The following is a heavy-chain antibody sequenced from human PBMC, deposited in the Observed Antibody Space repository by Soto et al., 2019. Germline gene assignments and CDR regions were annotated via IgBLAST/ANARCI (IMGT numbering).Heavy chain of an antibody. D-gene: IGHD2-2*01. Sequence: GESLKISCKGSGYSFTSYWIGWVRQMPGKGLEWMGIIYPGDSDTRYSPSFQGQVTISADKSISTAYLQWSSLKASDTAMYYCARHGEARLGIVVVPAAIDYWGQGTLVTVSS. CDR2: IYPGDSDT. J-gene: IGHJ4*02. CDR1: GYSFTSYW. CDR3: ARHGEARLGIVVVPAAIDY. V-gene: IGHV5-51*01.